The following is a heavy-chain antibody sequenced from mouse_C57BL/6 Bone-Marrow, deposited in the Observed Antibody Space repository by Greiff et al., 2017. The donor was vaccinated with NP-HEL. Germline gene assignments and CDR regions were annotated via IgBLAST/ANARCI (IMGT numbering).Heavy chain of an antibody. D-gene: IGHD2-5*01. Sequence: EVKVVESGGDLVKPGGSLKLSCAASGFTFSSYGMSWVRQTPDKRLEWVATISSGGSYTYYPDSVKGRFTISRDNAKNTLYLQMSSLKSEDTAMYYCASYYSNSWFAYWGQGTLVTVSA. CDR3: ASYYSNSWFAY. CDR1: GFTFSSYG. CDR2: ISSGGSYT. V-gene: IGHV5-6*01. J-gene: IGHJ3*01.